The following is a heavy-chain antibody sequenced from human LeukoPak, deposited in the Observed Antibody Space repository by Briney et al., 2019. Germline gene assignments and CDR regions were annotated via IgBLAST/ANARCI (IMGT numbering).Heavy chain of an antibody. Sequence: GESLKISCKGSGYSFTNYWIVWVRQMPGKGLEWMGIIYPGDSDTRYSPSFQGQVTISADKSITTAYLQWSSLEASDTAMYYCARRDGSYFDYWGQGTLVTVSS. D-gene: IGHD5-24*01. V-gene: IGHV5-51*01. CDR2: IYPGDSDT. CDR3: ARRDGSYFDY. J-gene: IGHJ4*02. CDR1: GYSFTNYW.